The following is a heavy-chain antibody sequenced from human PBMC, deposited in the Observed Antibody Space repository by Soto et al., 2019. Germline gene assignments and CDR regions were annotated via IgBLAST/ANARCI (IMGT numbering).Heavy chain of an antibody. CDR1: GGSISSGGYY. J-gene: IGHJ5*02. CDR3: ARYSSSWYNWFDP. D-gene: IGHD6-13*01. CDR2: IYYSGST. V-gene: IGHV4-31*03. Sequence: SQTLSLTCTVSGGSISSGGYYWSWIRQHPGKGLEWIGYIYYSGSTYYNPSLKSRVTISVDTSKNQFSLKLSSVTAADTAVYYCARYSSSWYNWFDPWGQGTLVTVSS.